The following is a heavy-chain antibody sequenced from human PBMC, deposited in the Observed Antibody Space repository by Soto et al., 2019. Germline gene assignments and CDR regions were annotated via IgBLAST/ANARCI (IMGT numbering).Heavy chain of an antibody. CDR1: GFTFSNAW. CDR3: TTDLWELLHTDFDY. V-gene: IGHV3-15*01. J-gene: IGHJ4*02. D-gene: IGHD1-26*01. CDR2: IKSKTDGGTK. Sequence: GGSLRLSCAASGFTFSNAWMSWVRQAPGKGLEWVGRIKSKTDGGTKDYAAPVKGRFTISRDDSKNTLYLQMNRLKTEDTAVYYCTTDLWELLHTDFDYWGQGTLVTVSS.